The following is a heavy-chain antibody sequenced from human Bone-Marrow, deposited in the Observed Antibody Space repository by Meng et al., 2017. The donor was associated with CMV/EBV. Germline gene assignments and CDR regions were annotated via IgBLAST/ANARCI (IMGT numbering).Heavy chain of an antibody. CDR1: GFTFSSYG. CDR3: ARGESGYPLYYYYGMDV. J-gene: IGHJ6*02. Sequence: GESLKISCAASGFTFSSYGMHWVRQAPGKGLEWVAFIRYDGSNKYYADSVKGRFTISRDNSKNTLYLQMNSLRAEDTAVYYCARGESGYPLYYYYGMDVWGQGTTVTVSS. CDR2: IRYDGSNK. D-gene: IGHD3-22*01. V-gene: IGHV3-30*02.